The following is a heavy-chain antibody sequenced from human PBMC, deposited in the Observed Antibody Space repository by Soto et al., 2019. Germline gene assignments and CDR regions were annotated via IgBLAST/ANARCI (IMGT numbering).Heavy chain of an antibody. CDR2: IYWDDDK. CDR3: AHRAVAEFFQH. J-gene: IGHJ1*01. CDR1: GFSLSTSAVG. V-gene: IGHV2-5*02. D-gene: IGHD6-19*01. Sequence: SGPTLVNPTQTLTLTCTFSGFSLSTSAVGVGWIRQPPGKALEWLALIYWDDDKRYSPSLKSRLTITKDTSKNQVVLIMTNMDPADTGTYYCAHRAVAEFFQHWGQGTLVTVSS.